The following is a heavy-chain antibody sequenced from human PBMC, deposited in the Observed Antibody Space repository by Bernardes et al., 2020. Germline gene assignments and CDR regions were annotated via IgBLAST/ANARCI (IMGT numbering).Heavy chain of an antibody. J-gene: IGHJ4*02. CDR1: GFTFSDHY. Sequence: GGTLRLSCAASGFTFSDHYMSWIRKAPGKGLEWVSYISSSGSTIYYGDSVRGRFTISRDNAKNSLYLQMSSLRADDTAVYYCARGPDPYYFDYWGQGTVVTVSS. CDR3: ARGPDPYYFDY. CDR2: ISSSGSTI. V-gene: IGHV3-11*01.